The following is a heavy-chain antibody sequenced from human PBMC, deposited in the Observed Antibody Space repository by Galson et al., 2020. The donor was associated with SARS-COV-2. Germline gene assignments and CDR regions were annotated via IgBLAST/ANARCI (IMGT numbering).Heavy chain of an antibody. J-gene: IGHJ4*02. CDR2: IYYSGST. Sequence: SQTLSLTCTVSGGSINSYYWSWIRQPPGKGLEWIGYIYYSGSTNYNPSLKSRVTISVDTSKNQFSLKLSSVTAADTAVYYCARGFDYWGQGTLVTVSS. CDR3: ARGFDY. CDR1: GGSINSYY. V-gene: IGHV4-59*01.